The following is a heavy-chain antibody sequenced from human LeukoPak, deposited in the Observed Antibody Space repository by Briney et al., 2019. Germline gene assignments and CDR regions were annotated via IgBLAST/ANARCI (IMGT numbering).Heavy chain of an antibody. CDR3: ARGYGGYVDY. Sequence: GGSLRLSCAASGFTFSSHAMSWVRQAPGKGLEWVSYISSSSSNIYYAHSVKGRFTSSRDNTKNSLYLQMNSLRAEDTAVYYCARGYGGYVDYWGQGTLVTVSS. D-gene: IGHD4/OR15-4a*01. J-gene: IGHJ4*02. V-gene: IGHV3-21*05. CDR1: GFTFSSHA. CDR2: ISSSSSNI.